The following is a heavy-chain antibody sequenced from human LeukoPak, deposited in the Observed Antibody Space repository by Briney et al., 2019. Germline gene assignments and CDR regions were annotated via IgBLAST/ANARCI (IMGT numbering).Heavy chain of an antibody. V-gene: IGHV3-23*01. CDR1: GFTFSSYG. CDR2: ISGSGGST. CDR3: AKAGDYDFWSGYHRDY. D-gene: IGHD3-3*01. J-gene: IGHJ4*02. Sequence: GGSLRLSCAASGFTFSSYGMSWVRQAPGKGLEWVSAISGSGGSTYYADSVKGRFTISRDNSKNTLYLQMNSLRAEDTAVYYCAKAGDYDFWSGYHRDYWGQGTLVTVSS.